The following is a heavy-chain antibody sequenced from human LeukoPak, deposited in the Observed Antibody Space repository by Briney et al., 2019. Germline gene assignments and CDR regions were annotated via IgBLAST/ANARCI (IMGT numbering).Heavy chain of an antibody. Sequence: SVKVSCKASGGTFISYAISWVRQAPGQGREWMGGIIPIFGTANYAQKFQGRVTITEDESTSTDYMELRSLRSEDTAVYYCARARYCSSTSCYSDPYYFDYWGQGTLVTVSS. CDR2: IIPIFGTA. J-gene: IGHJ4*02. CDR1: GGTFISYA. D-gene: IGHD2-2*01. V-gene: IGHV1-69*01. CDR3: ARARYCSSTSCYSDPYYFDY.